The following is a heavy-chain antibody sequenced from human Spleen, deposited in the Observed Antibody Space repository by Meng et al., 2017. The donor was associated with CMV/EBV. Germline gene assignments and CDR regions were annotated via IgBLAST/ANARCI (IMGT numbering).Heavy chain of an antibody. CDR2: VIPLFVTP. Sequence: SVKVSCKASGGAFSNYAIIWVRQAPGQGLEWMGGVIPLFVTPHYAQKFQGRVTITAVESTNTAYMGLSSLRSDDTAVYYCARGKRFSSGRDHYYGMDVWGQGTTVTVSS. J-gene: IGHJ6*02. D-gene: IGHD3-22*01. CDR1: GGAFSNYA. V-gene: IGHV1-69*13. CDR3: ARGKRFSSGRDHYYGMDV.